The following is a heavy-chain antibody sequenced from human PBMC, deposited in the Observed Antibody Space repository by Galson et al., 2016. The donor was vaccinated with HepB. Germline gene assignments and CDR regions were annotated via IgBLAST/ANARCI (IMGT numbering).Heavy chain of an antibody. D-gene: IGHD3-16*01. CDR3: ARLPGLGGGWFDP. Sequence: SETLSLTCTVSGYSIRSGYYWGWVRQPPGKGLEWIGGINESGNNFYNPTLKSRVTISVDTSKNKFSLSLNSVTAADTAVYYCARLPGLGGGWFDPWGQGTLVIVSS. CDR1: GYSIRSGYY. V-gene: IGHV4-38-2*02. J-gene: IGHJ5*02. CDR2: INESGNN.